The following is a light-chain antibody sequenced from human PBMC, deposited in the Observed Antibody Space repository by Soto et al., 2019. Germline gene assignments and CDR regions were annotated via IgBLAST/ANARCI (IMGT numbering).Light chain of an antibody. Sequence: QSALTQPASVSGSPGQSITISCTGTSSDVGAYNFVSWHQQHPGKAPKLMIYNVYDRPSGISYRFSGSKSGNTASLTISGLQAEDEADYHCSSYAGSNTWVFGGGTKLTVL. CDR1: SSDVGAYNF. J-gene: IGLJ3*02. V-gene: IGLV2-14*03. CDR3: SSYAGSNTWV. CDR2: NVY.